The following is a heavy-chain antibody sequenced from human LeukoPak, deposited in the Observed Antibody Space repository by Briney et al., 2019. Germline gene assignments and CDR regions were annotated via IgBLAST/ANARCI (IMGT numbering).Heavy chain of an antibody. D-gene: IGHD3-10*01. Sequence: SETLSLTCTVSGGSISSYYWGWLRQPPGKGLEWIGYIYYSGSTNYNPSLKSRVTISVDTSKNQFSLKLSSVTAADTAVYYCARGVGYGGTYFDYWGQGTLVTVSS. CDR1: GGSISSYY. CDR2: IYYSGST. V-gene: IGHV4-59*01. CDR3: ARGVGYGGTYFDY. J-gene: IGHJ4*02.